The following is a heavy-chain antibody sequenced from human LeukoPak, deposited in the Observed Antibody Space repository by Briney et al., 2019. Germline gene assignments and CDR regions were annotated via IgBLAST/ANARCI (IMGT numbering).Heavy chain of an antibody. Sequence: GGSLRLSCAASGFTFSSFYMTWVRQAPGKGLEWVATRKQDGSDKHYVDSVNGRFIISRDNAKNSLYLQMNSLRAEDTAVYYCARTTILDYWGQGTLVTVSS. CDR2: RKQDGSDK. CDR1: GFTFSSFY. CDR3: ARTTILDY. J-gene: IGHJ4*02. D-gene: IGHD4-17*01. V-gene: IGHV3-7*01.